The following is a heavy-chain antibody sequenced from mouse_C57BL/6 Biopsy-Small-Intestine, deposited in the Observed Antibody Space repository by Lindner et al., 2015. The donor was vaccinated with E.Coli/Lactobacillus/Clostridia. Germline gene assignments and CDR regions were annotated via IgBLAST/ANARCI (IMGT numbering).Heavy chain of an antibody. CDR2: ISSGSSTI. V-gene: IGHV5-17*01. CDR3: ARPHYYAMDY. CDR1: GFTFSDYG. Sequence: VQLQESGGDLVKPGGSLKLSCAASGFTFSDYGMHWVRQSPEMGLEWVAYISSGSSTIYYVDTVKGRFTISRDNAENTLFLQMTSLRSEDTAMYYCARPHYYAMDYWGQGTSVTVSS. J-gene: IGHJ4*01.